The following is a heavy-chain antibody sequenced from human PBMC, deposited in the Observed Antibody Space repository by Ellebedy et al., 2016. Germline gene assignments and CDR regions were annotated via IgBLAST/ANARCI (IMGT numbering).Heavy chain of an antibody. CDR3: ARGRQGIAAAGIRY. D-gene: IGHD6-13*01. V-gene: IGHV4-59*12. CDR2: IYYSGST. Sequence: SETLSLXXTVSGGSISSYYWSWIRQPPGKGLEWIGYIYYSGSTYYNPSLKSRVTISVDTSKNQFSLKLSSVTAADTAVYYCARGRQGIAAAGIRYWGQGTLVTVSS. CDR1: GGSISSYY. J-gene: IGHJ4*02.